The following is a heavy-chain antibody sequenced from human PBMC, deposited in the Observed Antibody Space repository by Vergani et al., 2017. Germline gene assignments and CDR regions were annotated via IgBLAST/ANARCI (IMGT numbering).Heavy chain of an antibody. V-gene: IGHV3-21*01. CDR1: GFTFSSYS. J-gene: IGHJ4*02. CDR2: ISSSSSYI. CDR3: ARAGEKAVAGYDY. D-gene: IGHD6-19*01. Sequence: EVQLVESGGGLVKPGGSLRLSCAASGFTFSSYSMNWVRQAPGKGLEWVSSISSSSSYIYYADSVKGRFTISRDNAKNSLYLQMNSLRAEDTAVYYCARAGEKAVAGYDYWGQGTLVTVSS.